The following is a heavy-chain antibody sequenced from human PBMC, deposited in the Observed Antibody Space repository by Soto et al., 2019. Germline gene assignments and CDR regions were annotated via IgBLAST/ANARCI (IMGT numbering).Heavy chain of an antibody. V-gene: IGHV4-59*01. CDR3: ERGRSEQWPVGY. J-gene: IGHJ4*02. D-gene: IGHD6-19*01. Sequence: PSETLSLTCTVSGGSISSYYWSWIRQPPGKGLEWIGYIYYSGSTNYNPSLKSRVTISVDTSKNQFSLKLSSVTAADTAVYYCERGRSEQWPVGYWGQGTLVTVSS. CDR1: GGSISSYY. CDR2: IYYSGST.